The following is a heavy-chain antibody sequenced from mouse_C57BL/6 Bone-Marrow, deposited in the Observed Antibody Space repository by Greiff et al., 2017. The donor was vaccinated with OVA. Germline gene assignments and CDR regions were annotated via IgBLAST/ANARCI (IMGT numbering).Heavy chain of an antibody. CDR3: ERISQMYYSNFYYYDMDY. CDR1: GYTFTSYW. Sequence: QVQLQQPGAELVKPGASVKMSCKASGYTFTSYWITWVKQRPGQGLEWIGDIYPGSGSTNSNEKFKSKATLTVDPSSSTAYMQISSLTSEDSALYSCERISQMYYSNFYYYDMDYWGQGTSVTVSS. D-gene: IGHD2-5*01. CDR2: IYPGSGST. J-gene: IGHJ4*01. V-gene: IGHV1-55*01.